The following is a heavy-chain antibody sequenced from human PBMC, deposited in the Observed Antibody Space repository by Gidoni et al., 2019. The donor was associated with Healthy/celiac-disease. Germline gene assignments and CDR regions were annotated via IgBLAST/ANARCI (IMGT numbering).Heavy chain of an antibody. CDR3: AKGAMVRGVIISLFDY. CDR2: ISGSGGST. J-gene: IGHJ4*02. CDR1: GFTFSSYA. D-gene: IGHD3-10*01. V-gene: IGHV3-23*01. Sequence: EVQLLESGGGWVQPGGSLRLSCAASGFTFSSYAMSWVRQAPGKGLEWVSAISGSGGSTYYADSVKGRFTISRDNSKKTLYLQMNSLRAEDTAVYYCAKGAMVRGVIISLFDYWGQGTLVTVSS.